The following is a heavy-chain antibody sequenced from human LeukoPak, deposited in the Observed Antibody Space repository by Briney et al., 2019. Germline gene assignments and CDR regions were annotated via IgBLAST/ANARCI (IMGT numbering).Heavy chain of an antibody. V-gene: IGHV3-21*01. CDR1: GFTFSSYS. CDR3: ARVRSSWYYFDY. Sequence: GGSLRLSCAASGFTFSSYSMNWVRQAPGKGLEWVSSISSSSSYIYYADSLKGRFTISRDNAKNSLYLQVNSLRAEDTAVYYCARVRSSWYYFDYWGQGTLVTVSS. CDR2: ISSSSSYI. J-gene: IGHJ4*02. D-gene: IGHD6-13*01.